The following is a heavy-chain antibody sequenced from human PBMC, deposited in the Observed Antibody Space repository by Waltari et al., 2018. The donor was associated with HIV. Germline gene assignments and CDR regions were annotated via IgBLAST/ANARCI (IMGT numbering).Heavy chain of an antibody. D-gene: IGHD3-9*01. CDR2: INPGNSDT. CDR3: VVGPHYFDGPEGRGRLDYFQN. CDR1: GYKFNTYW. V-gene: IGHV5-51*01. J-gene: IGHJ1*01. Sequence: EVQLVQSRKEIKKPGESLKISCKGSGYKFNTYWIGWVRQMPGKGLEWMGIINPGNSDTRYSRSAQGQVTISADTSGTTAYLHWRSLKASDTAKYYCVVGPHYFDGPEGRGRLDYFQNWGQGTLVTVSS.